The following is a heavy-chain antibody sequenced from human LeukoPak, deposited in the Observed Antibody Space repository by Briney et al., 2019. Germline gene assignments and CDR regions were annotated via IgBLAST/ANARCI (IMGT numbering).Heavy chain of an antibody. V-gene: IGHV1-18*01. D-gene: IGHD3-10*01. CDR3: ARQEFFGSYYFDY. J-gene: IGHJ4*02. Sequence: ASVKVSCKASGYSFTSNGITWVRQAPGQGLEWMGWISAYSGDTNYAQKFQGRVTMTTDTSTSTAYMELRSLRSDDTAVYYCARQEFFGSYYFDYWGQGTLVTVSS. CDR1: GYSFTSNG. CDR2: ISAYSGDT.